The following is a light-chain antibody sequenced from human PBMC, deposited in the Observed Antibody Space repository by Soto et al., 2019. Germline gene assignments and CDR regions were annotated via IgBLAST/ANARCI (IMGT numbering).Light chain of an antibody. CDR1: SSDIGSNNY. Sequence: QSALTQPASVSGSPGQSITISCTGTSSDIGSNNYVSWFQQRPGKAPTLISYEVSNRPSGVSNHFSGSKSGNTASLTISGVLPEDEDEYYCSSYTTTTRLFGGGTQLTVL. V-gene: IGLV2-14*01. CDR2: EVS. J-gene: IGLJ3*02. CDR3: SSYTTTTRL.